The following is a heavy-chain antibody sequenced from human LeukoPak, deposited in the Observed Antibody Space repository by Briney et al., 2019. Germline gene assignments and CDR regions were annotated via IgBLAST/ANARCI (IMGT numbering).Heavy chain of an antibody. CDR3: VRDLGGRSGH. D-gene: IGHD1-26*01. J-gene: IGHJ4*02. CDR2: INEDGSTT. Sequence: PGGSLRLSCAASGVTFSSNWMHWVRQAPGKGLVRVSRINEDGSTTNYADSVKGRSTIFRDNAKNTLYLQMNSLRAEDTTVYYCVRDLGGRSGHWGQGTLVTVSS. CDR1: GVTFSSNW. V-gene: IGHV3-74*01.